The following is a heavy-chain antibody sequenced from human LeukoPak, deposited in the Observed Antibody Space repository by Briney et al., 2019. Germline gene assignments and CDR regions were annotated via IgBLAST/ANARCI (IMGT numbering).Heavy chain of an antibody. CDR3: AREEWWSGYYSGFDY. J-gene: IGHJ4*02. CDR1: GGSISSSSYY. D-gene: IGHD3-3*01. V-gene: IGHV4-39*07. CDR2: IYYSGST. Sequence: RPSETLSLTCTVSGGSISSSSYYWGWIRQPPGKGLEWIGIIYYSGSTYYNPSLKSRVTISVDTSKNQFSLKLSSVTAADTGVYYCAREEWWSGYYSGFDYWGQGTLVTVSS.